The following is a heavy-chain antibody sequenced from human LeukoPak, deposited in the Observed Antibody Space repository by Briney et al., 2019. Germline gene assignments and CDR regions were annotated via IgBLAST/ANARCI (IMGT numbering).Heavy chain of an antibody. V-gene: IGHV3-21*01. CDR1: GFTFSSYS. CDR3: ARDDYDLFAFDI. Sequence: GGSLRLSCAASGFTFSSYSMNWVRQAPGKGLEWVSSISSSSSYIYYADSVKGRFTISRDNAKNSLYLQMNSLRAEDTAVYYCARDDYDLFAFDIWGQGTMVTVSS. D-gene: IGHD3-3*01. J-gene: IGHJ3*02. CDR2: ISSSSSYI.